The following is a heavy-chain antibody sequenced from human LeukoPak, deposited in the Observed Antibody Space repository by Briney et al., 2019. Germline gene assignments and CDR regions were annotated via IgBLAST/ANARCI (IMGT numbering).Heavy chain of an antibody. V-gene: IGHV3-23*01. CDR2: ISGIVGST. CDR3: AKWGEDTAMVTFDY. J-gene: IGHJ4*02. CDR1: GFTLTSYA. D-gene: IGHD5-18*01. Sequence: GGSRRPSWAPSGFTLTSYAMSWVRQAPGKGREWVSAISGIVGSTYHADSVKGRSTISRDNSKNTLYLQMNSLRAEDTAVYYCAKWGEDTAMVTFDYWGQGTLVTVSS.